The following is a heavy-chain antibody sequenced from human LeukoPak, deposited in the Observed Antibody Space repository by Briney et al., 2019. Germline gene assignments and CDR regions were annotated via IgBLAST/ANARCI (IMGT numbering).Heavy chain of an antibody. CDR2: ISFGGGYT. CDR1: GFTVSSNY. Sequence: PGGSLRLSCAASGFTVSSNYMTWVRQAPGKGLEWVSSISFGGGYTFYADSVKGHFTISRDNSRSTLYLQMNNLRAEDTALYYCAKRIDTRGSTHYHDYWGQGTLVTVSS. D-gene: IGHD3-22*01. V-gene: IGHV3-23*01. J-gene: IGHJ4*02. CDR3: AKRIDTRGSTHYHDY.